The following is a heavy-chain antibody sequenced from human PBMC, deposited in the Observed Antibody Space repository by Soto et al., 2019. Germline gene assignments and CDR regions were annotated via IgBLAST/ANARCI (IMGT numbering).Heavy chain of an antibody. J-gene: IGHJ3*02. V-gene: IGHV3-73*01. CDR2: IRSKANSYAT. Sequence: EVQLVETGGGLVQPGGSLKLSCAASGFTFSGSAMHWVRQASGKGLEWVGRIRSKANSYATAYAASVKGRFTISRDDSKNTAYLQMNSLKTEDTAVYYCTKNGDLKIRYAFDIWGQGTMVTVSS. CDR1: GFTFSGSA. D-gene: IGHD3-10*01. CDR3: TKNGDLKIRYAFDI.